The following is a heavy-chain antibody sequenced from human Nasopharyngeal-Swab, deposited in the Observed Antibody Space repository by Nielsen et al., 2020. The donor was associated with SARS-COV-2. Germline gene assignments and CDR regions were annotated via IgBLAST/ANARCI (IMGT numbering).Heavy chain of an antibody. CDR2: TSFDGSNK. V-gene: IGHV3-30*05. CDR3: AKGLRVGSAYYFYYYMDV. D-gene: IGHD1-26*01. J-gene: IGHJ6*03. Sequence: GESLKISCATSGFTFRIYGMHWVRQAPSKGLEWVAVTSFDGSNKSYADSVKGRFTISKDYAQNTLYLHMNSLRAEDTAVYYCAKGLRVGSAYYFYYYMDVWGKGTTVTVSS. CDR1: GFTFRIYG.